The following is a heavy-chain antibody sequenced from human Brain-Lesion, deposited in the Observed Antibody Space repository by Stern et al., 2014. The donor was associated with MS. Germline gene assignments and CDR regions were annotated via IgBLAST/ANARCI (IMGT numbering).Heavy chain of an antibody. D-gene: IGHD3-10*01. CDR2: FYYRGAP. CDR3: AKVWLGELPENPFDY. CDR1: GGSISSNSYY. J-gene: IGHJ4*02. V-gene: IGHV4-39*01. Sequence: QLQLQESGPGLVKPSETLSLTCTVSGGSISSNSYYWGWIRQPPGQGLVWIGSFYYRGAPYYNPSLSSRVPISKHTSKNQFSLNLTSLTAADTAVYFCAKVWLGELPENPFDYWGQGTLVTVSS.